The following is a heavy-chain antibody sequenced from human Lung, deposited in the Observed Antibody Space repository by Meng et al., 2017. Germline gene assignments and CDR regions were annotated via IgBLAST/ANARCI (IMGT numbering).Heavy chain of an antibody. CDR2: IDPKSGDT. D-gene: IGHD6-13*01. CDR3: ARDEDISAAGYLLGDF. Sequence: QVQLVQSGAEVKKPGASVKVSCKPSGYNFPDYWLHWVRRAPGQGLEWMGRIDPKSGDTHYAQRFQGRVTMTGDTSISTAYMELSGLRSDDTAMYYCARDEDISAAGYLLGDFWGQGTLVTVSS. CDR1: GYNFPDYW. V-gene: IGHV1-2*06. J-gene: IGHJ4*02.